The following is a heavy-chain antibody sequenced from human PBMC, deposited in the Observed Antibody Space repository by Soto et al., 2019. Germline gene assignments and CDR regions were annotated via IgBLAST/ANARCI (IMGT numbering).Heavy chain of an antibody. J-gene: IGHJ5*02. CDR2: MNPNSGNT. CDR1: GYTFTSYD. CDR3: ARRRWSSGHLWSDP. V-gene: IGHV1-8*01. Sequence: QVQLVQSGAEVKKPGASVKVSCKASGYTFTSYDINWVRQATGQGLEWMGWMNPNSGNTGYAQKFQGRVTMIRNTSISTAYMELSSLRSGDTPVYYCARRRWSSGHLWSDPWGQGTPVTVSS. D-gene: IGHD6-25*01.